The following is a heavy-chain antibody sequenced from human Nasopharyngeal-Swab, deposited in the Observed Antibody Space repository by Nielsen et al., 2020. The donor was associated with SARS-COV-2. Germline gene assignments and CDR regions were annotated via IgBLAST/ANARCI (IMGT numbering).Heavy chain of an antibody. CDR1: GFSFSTYW. D-gene: IGHD3-16*02. V-gene: IGHV3-7*03. CDR3: ARQGVFGPAYFHQYYMDV. Sequence: GESLKISCAASGFSFSTYWMTWVRQAPGKGLEWVANIKQDGSEKYYVDSVKGRFTVSRDNPKNLLYLQVNSLRAEDTAVYYCARQGVFGPAYFHQYYMDVWGKGTKVTVSS. CDR2: IKQDGSEK. J-gene: IGHJ6*03.